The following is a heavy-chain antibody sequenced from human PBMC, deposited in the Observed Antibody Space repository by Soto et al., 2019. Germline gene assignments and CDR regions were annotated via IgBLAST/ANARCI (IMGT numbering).Heavy chain of an antibody. CDR1: GGSISSYY. V-gene: IGHV4-59*01. D-gene: IGHD6-19*01. CDR3: ARDGSGQWLGHFDY. CDR2: IYYSGST. J-gene: IGHJ4*02. Sequence: SETLSLTCTVSGGSISSYYWSWIRQPPGKGLEWIGYIYYSGSTNYNPSLKSRVTISVDTSKNQFSLKLSSVTAADTAVYYCARDGSGQWLGHFDYWGQGTLVTVSS.